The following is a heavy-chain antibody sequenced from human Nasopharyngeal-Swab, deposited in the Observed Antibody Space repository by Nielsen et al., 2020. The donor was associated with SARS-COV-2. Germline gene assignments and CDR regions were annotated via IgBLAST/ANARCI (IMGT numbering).Heavy chain of an antibody. CDR3: ARDGGGCSSTSCYT. D-gene: IGHD2-2*02. CDR1: GFTFSSYS. J-gene: IGHJ4*02. V-gene: IGHV3-21*01. Sequence: GESLKISCAASGFTFSSYSMNWVRQALGKGLEWVSSISSSSSYIYYADSAKGRFTISRDNAKNSLYLQMNSLRAEDTAVYYCARDGGGCSSTSCYTWGQGTLVTVSS. CDR2: ISSSSSYI.